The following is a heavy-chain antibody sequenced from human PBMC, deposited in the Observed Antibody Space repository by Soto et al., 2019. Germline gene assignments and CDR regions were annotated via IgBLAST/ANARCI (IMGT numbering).Heavy chain of an antibody. CDR3: ARDNSDFGVVTLRPPGDYYYMHV. J-gene: IGHJ6*03. D-gene: IGHD3-3*01. CDR2: IWYDGSNK. CDR1: GFTFSSYG. Sequence: QVQLVESGGGVVQPGRSLRLSCAASGFTFSSYGMHWVRQAPGKGLEWVAVIWYDGSNKYYADSVKGRFTISRDNSKNTLYLQMNSLRAEDTAVYYCARDNSDFGVVTLRPPGDYYYMHVWGKGTTVTVSS. V-gene: IGHV3-33*01.